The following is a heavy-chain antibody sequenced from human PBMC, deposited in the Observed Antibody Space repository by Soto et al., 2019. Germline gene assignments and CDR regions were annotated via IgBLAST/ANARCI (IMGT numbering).Heavy chain of an antibody. Sequence: QLQLQESGPGLVKPSETLSLTCTVSGGSISSSSYYWGWIRQPPGKGLEWIGSIYYSGSTYYNPSLKSRVTISVDTSKNQFSLKLSSVTAADTAVYYCARHVGTTAISFGYWGQGTLVTVSS. V-gene: IGHV4-39*01. CDR1: GGSISSSSYY. CDR2: IYYSGST. CDR3: ARHVGTTAISFGY. D-gene: IGHD4-4*01. J-gene: IGHJ4*02.